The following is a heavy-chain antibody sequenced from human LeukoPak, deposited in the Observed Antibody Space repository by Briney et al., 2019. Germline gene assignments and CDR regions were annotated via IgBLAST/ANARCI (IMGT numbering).Heavy chain of an antibody. V-gene: IGHV3-11*06. CDR2: ISSSSSYT. J-gene: IGHJ6*04. CDR1: GFTFSDYY. Sequence: PGGSLRLSCAASGFTFSDYYVSWIRQAPGKGLEWVSYISSSSSYTNYADSVKGRFTISRDNAKNSLYLQMNSLRAEDTAVYYRARDKDYYYGMDVWGKGTTVTVSS. CDR3: ARDKDYYYGMDV.